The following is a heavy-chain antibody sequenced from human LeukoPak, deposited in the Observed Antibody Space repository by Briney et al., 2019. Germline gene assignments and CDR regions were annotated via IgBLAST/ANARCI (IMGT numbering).Heavy chain of an antibody. Sequence: PGGSLRLSCAASGFTFDDYAMHWVRQAPGKGLEWVSGISWNSGSIGYADSVKGRFTISRDNAKNSLYLQMNSLRAEDTALYYCAKDMGLDENPYFNYWGQGTLVTVSS. D-gene: IGHD3-16*01. CDR3: AKDMGLDENPYFNY. V-gene: IGHV3-9*01. CDR2: ISWNSGSI. J-gene: IGHJ4*02. CDR1: GFTFDDYA.